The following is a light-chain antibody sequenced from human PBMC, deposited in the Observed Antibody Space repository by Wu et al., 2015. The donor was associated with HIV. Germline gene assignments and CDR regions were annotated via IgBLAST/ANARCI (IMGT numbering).Light chain of an antibody. Sequence: DIQMTQSPSSLSASVGDRVTITCRASQVISNSLAWYQQKSAKAPKVLLYATSRLESGVPSRFSGGGSGTDYSLTISNLQPEDFATYYCQQYFSNSPSFGQGTKLEIK. J-gene: IGKJ2*03. CDR2: ATS. CDR3: QQYFSNSPS. CDR1: QVISNS. V-gene: IGKV1-NL1*01.